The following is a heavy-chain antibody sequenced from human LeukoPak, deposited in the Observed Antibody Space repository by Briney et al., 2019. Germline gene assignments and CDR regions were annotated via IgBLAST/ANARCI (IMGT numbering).Heavy chain of an antibody. J-gene: IGHJ4*02. Sequence: GASVKVSCKASGGTFSSYAISWVRQAPGERVERMGGIIPIFGTANYVQKFQGRVTITADESTSTAYTELSSLRSEDTAVYYCARESSHSSSWDYWGQGTLVTVSS. V-gene: IGHV1-69*13. D-gene: IGHD6-13*01. CDR1: GGTFSSYA. CDR2: IIPIFGTA. CDR3: ARESSHSSSWDY.